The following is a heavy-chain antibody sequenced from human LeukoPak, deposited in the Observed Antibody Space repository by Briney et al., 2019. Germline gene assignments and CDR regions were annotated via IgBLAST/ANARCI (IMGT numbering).Heavy chain of an antibody. V-gene: IGHV4-30-2*03. CDR3: ARRYSSSWFDY. J-gene: IGHJ4*02. Sequence: RASQTLSLTCAVSGGSISSGGYSWSWIRQPPGKGLEWIGYIYHSGSTYYNPSLKSRVTISVDTSKNQFSLKLSSVTAADTAVYYCARRYSSSWFDYWGQGTPVTVSS. CDR1: GGSISSGGYS. CDR2: IYHSGST. D-gene: IGHD6-13*01.